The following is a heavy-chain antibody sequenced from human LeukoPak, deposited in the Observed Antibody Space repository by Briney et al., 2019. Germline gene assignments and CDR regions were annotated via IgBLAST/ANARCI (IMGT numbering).Heavy chain of an antibody. CDR3: ARVGGRYSPLGY. Sequence: PGGSLRLSCAASGFTFSSSWMSWVRQAPGKGLEWVANIKQDGSEKYYVDSVKGRFTISRDNDKNSLFLQMTSLGAEDTAVYYCARVGGRYSPLGYWGQGTLVTVSS. V-gene: IGHV3-7*01. CDR1: GFTFSSSW. D-gene: IGHD3-16*02. CDR2: IKQDGSEK. J-gene: IGHJ4*02.